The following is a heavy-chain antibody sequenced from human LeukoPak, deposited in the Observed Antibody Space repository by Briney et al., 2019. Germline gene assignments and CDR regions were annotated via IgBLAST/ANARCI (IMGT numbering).Heavy chain of an antibody. CDR3: ARDLRTYEILTGYTHIYYMDV. V-gene: IGHV1-69*05. Sequence: SVRVSCKASGGTFTSYAISWVRQAPGQGLEWMGGIIPIFGTANYAQKFQGRVTITTDESTSTAYMELSSLRSEDTAVYYCARDLRTYEILTGYTHIYYMDVGGKGTTVTVSS. CDR1: GGTFTSYA. CDR2: IIPIFGTA. D-gene: IGHD3-9*01. J-gene: IGHJ6*03.